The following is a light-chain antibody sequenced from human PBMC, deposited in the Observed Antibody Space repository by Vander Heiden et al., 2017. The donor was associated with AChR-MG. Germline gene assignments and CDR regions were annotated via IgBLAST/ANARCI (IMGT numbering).Light chain of an antibody. J-gene: IGKJ3*01. CDR3: QQYNNWPALT. CDR1: QSVSSN. CDR2: GAS. V-gene: IGKV3-15*01. Sequence: EIVITQSPATLSVSPGEKATLSCSATQSVSSNLAWYQQKPGQAPRLLIYGASTRATGIPARFSGSGSGTEFTLTISSLQSEDFAVYYCQQYNNWPALTFGRGTKVDIK.